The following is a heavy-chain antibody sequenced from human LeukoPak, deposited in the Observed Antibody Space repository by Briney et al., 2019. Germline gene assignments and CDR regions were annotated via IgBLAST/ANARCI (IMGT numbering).Heavy chain of an antibody. CDR3: AKRDSTGLHYFDY. D-gene: IGHD1-1*01. CDR1: GFTFTNYA. Sequence: HPGGSLRLSCAASGFTFTNYAMSWLRQAPGKGLEWVSVIGKSGTTYYADSVKGRFTISRDNSKSTLYLQMNNLRAEDTAVYYCAKRDSTGLHYFDYWGQGTLVTVSS. CDR2: IGKSGTT. J-gene: IGHJ4*02. V-gene: IGHV3-23*01.